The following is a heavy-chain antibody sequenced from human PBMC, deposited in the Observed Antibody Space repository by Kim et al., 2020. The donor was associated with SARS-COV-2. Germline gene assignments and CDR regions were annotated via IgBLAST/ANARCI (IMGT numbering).Heavy chain of an antibody. CDR1: GGSISSYY. CDR3: ARHGPGSSYQDAFDI. D-gene: IGHD6-13*01. CDR2: IYYSGST. J-gene: IGHJ3*02. Sequence: SETLSLTCTVSGGSISSYYWSWIRQPPGKGLEWIGYIYYSGSTNYNPSLKSRITISVDTSKNQFSLKLSSVTAADTAVYYCARHGPGSSYQDAFDIWGQGTMVTVSX. V-gene: IGHV4-59*08.